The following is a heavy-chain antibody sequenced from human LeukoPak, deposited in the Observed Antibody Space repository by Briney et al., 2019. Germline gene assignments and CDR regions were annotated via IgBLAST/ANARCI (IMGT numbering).Heavy chain of an antibody. CDR2: ISSSGSTI. J-gene: IGHJ4*02. D-gene: IGHD6-13*01. CDR3: ARAAAGTSLVDY. Sequence: GGSLRLSCAASGFTFSSYEMNWVRQAPGKGLEWVSYISSSGSTIYYADSVKGRFTISRDNAKNSLYMQMNSLRVEDTAVYYCARAAAGTSLVDYWGQGTLVTVSS. V-gene: IGHV3-48*03. CDR1: GFTFSSYE.